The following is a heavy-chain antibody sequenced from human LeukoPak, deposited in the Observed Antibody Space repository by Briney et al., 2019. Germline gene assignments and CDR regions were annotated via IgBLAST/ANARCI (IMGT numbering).Heavy chain of an antibody. CDR2: IHPSGGST. V-gene: IGHV1-46*04. J-gene: IGHJ4*02. D-gene: IGHD3-3*01. CDR1: GYTFTSYY. Sequence: ASVKVSCKASGYTFTSYYMHWVRQAPGQGLGWMGIIHPSGGSTSYAQKLQGRVTLTSDTSTSTVYMEISSLRAEDTGVYYCARATIFGVVIFSRDYWGQGTLVTVSS. CDR3: ARATIFGVVIFSRDY.